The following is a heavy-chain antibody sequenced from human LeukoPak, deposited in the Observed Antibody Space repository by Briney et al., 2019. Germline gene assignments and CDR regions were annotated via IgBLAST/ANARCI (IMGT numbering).Heavy chain of an antibody. Sequence: SETLSLTCAVHGGSFRGYYWSWIRQPPGKGLEWIGEINHSGSTNYNPSLKSRVTISVDTSKNQFSLRLTSVTAADTAVYYCARGIPGRSIDYWGQGTLVTASS. CDR3: ARGIPGRSIDY. D-gene: IGHD3-16*02. V-gene: IGHV4-34*01. CDR1: GGSFRGYY. J-gene: IGHJ4*02. CDR2: INHSGST.